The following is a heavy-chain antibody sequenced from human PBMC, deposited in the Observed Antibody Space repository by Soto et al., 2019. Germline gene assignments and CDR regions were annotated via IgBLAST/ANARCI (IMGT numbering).Heavy chain of an antibody. J-gene: IGHJ4*02. D-gene: IGHD1-1*01. CDR1: GFTFSIYA. CDR2: LSASCDNT. V-gene: IGHV3-23*01. Sequence: GSLRLSCAASGFTFSIYAMNWVRLAPGKGLEWVSALSASCDNTYYADSVKGRFTISRDNSKNTLYLQINSLRAEDTAVYYCAKAGTHSYSDCWGQGTLVTVSS. CDR3: AKAGTHSYSDC.